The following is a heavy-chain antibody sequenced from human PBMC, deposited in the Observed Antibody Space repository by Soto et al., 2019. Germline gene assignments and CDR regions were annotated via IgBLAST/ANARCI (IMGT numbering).Heavy chain of an antibody. CDR1: GYTFTSYG. CDR3: ARGNNYDFWSGYYLSPFDY. V-gene: IGHV1-18*04. Sequence: ASVKVSCKASGYTFTSYGISWVLQAPGQGLEWMGWISAYNGNTNYAQKLQGRVTMTTDTSTSTAYMELRSLRSDDTAVYYCARGNNYDFWSGYYLSPFDYWGQGTLVTVSS. CDR2: ISAYNGNT. D-gene: IGHD3-3*01. J-gene: IGHJ4*02.